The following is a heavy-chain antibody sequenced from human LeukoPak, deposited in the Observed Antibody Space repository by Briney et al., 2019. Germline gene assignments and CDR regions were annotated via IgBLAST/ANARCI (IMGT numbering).Heavy chain of an antibody. D-gene: IGHD3-3*01. J-gene: IGHJ4*02. V-gene: IGHV4-38-2*01. Sequence: PETLSLTCAVSGYSISSGYYWGWIRQPPGKGLEWIGSIYHSGSTYYNPSLKSRVTISVDTSKNQFSLKLSSVTAADTAVYYCARSTYYDFWSGYPFDYWGQGTLVTVSS. CDR3: ARSTYYDFWSGYPFDY. CDR1: GYSISSGYY. CDR2: IYHSGST.